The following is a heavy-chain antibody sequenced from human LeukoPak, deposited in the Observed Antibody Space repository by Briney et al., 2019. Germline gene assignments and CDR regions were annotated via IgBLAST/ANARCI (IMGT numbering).Heavy chain of an antibody. CDR3: ARDFHYGSGSFDY. J-gene: IGHJ4*02. D-gene: IGHD3-10*01. Sequence: TGGSLRLSCAASGFTFSSYGMSWVRQAPGKGLEWVSAISGSGGSTYYADSVKGRFTISRDNSKNTLYLQMNSLRAEDTAVYYCARDFHYGSGSFDYWDQGTLVTVSS. CDR1: GFTFSSYG. CDR2: ISGSGGST. V-gene: IGHV3-23*01.